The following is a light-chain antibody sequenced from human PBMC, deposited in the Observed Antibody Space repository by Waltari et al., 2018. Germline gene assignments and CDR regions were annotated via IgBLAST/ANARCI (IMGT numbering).Light chain of an antibody. V-gene: IGKV3-11*01. Sequence: EIILPQSPVTLSLSPGDIATLSCRATQSLGPYLAWYQQKTGQAPSLLIYAASNRATGIPARFSGSGSGTDFTLTISSLEPEDFAVYHCQQGTTWLFGPGTKVEIK. J-gene: IGKJ3*01. CDR3: QQGTTWL. CDR1: QSLGPY. CDR2: AAS.